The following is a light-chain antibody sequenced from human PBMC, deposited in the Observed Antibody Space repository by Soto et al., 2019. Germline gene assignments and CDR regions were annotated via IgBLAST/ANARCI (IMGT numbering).Light chain of an antibody. CDR1: RSISDY. J-gene: IGKJ5*01. V-gene: IGKV1-39*01. Sequence: DIQMTQSPSSLSASLGDRVTITCRASRSISDYLNWYQQKPGKAPDLLISAASNLQSGVPSRFSGSGSGTDFSLTISSLQPEDFATYYCQQSYTTPVTFGQETRLEIK. CDR3: QQSYTTPVT. CDR2: AAS.